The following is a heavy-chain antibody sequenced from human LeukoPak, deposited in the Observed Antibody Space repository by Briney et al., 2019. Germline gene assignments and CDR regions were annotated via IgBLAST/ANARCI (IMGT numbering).Heavy chain of an antibody. J-gene: IGHJ4*02. CDR3: ARDRVVARPCLDY. Sequence: SGGSLRLSCAASGFTFSTYWMSWVRQAPGKGLEWVASINQDGSDTYYVDSVKGRFTISRDNAKNSLYMQMNSLRAEDTAVYYCARDRVVARPCLDYWGQGTLVTVSS. D-gene: IGHD6-6*01. V-gene: IGHV3-7*01. CDR1: GFTFSTYW. CDR2: INQDGSDT.